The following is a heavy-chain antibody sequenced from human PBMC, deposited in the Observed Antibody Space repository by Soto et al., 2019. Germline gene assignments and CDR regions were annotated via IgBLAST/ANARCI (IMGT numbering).Heavy chain of an antibody. CDR1: GFTFTRYS. V-gene: IGHV3-21*01. Sequence: PGGSLRLSCAASGFTFTRYSMNWVRQAPGKGLDWVSSISSTTNYIYYADSMKGRFTVSRDNAKNSVYLEMNSLSAEDTALYYCARESEDLTSNFDYWGQGTLVTVSS. J-gene: IGHJ4*02. CDR3: ARESEDLTSNFDY. CDR2: ISSTTNYI.